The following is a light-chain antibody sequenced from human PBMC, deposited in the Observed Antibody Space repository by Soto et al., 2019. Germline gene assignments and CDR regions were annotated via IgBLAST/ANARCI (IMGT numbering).Light chain of an antibody. Sequence: EIVMTQSPATLSVSPGERATLSCRASQSVSSSLAWYQHKPGQAPRLLIYGASIRATGIPARFSGSGPGTEFTLTISSLQSEDFAAYYCQQYSNRYTFGQGTKLEIK. CDR1: QSVSSS. J-gene: IGKJ2*01. CDR2: GAS. CDR3: QQYSNRYT. V-gene: IGKV3D-15*01.